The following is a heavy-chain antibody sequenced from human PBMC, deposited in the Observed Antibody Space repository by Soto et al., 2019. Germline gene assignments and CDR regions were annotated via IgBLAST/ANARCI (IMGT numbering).Heavy chain of an antibody. Sequence: QVQLVQSGAEVKKPGASVKVSCKASGYTFTSYYMHWVRQAPGQGLEWMGIINPSGGSTSYAQKFQGRVTMTRDTSTSTVYMDLSSLRSEDTAVYYCARPELERGSWDYWGQGTLVTVSS. J-gene: IGHJ4*02. CDR1: GYTFTSYY. D-gene: IGHD1-1*01. CDR3: ARPELERGSWDY. CDR2: INPSGGST. V-gene: IGHV1-46*01.